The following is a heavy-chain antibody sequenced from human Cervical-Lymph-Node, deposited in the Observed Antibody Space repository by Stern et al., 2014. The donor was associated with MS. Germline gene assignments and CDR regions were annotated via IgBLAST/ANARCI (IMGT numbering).Heavy chain of an antibody. V-gene: IGHV3-72*01. Sequence: EVQLVESGGGLVQPGGSLRLSCVVSGITISDHYLDWVRQAPGKGLEWVGRISNKADGDTIDFAASVKGRFTISRDDSKNSLYLQMNSLKTEDTAVYYCALTPSIWGQGTLVTVSS. D-gene: IGHD2-21*02. CDR3: ALTPSI. J-gene: IGHJ3*02. CDR2: ISNKADGDTI. CDR1: GITISDHY.